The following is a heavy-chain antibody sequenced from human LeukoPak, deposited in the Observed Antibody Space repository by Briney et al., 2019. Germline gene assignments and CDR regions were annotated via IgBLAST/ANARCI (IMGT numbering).Heavy chain of an antibody. Sequence: GGSLRLSCAASAFTFSTYSMNWVRQAPGKGLEWVSYISSDSSTIYYADSVKGRFTISRDNAKNSLYLQMNSLRTEDRAVYYCANTEYQRLGTDYWGQGTLVTVSS. V-gene: IGHV3-48*04. D-gene: IGHD2-2*01. CDR3: ANTEYQRLGTDY. CDR2: ISSDSSTI. CDR1: AFTFSTYS. J-gene: IGHJ4*02.